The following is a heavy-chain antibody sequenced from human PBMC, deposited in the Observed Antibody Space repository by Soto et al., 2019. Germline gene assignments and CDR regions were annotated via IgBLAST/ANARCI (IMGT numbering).Heavy chain of an antibody. V-gene: IGHV4-39*01. CDR2: IYSSENT. J-gene: IGHJ6*02. CDR3: ARLNGYCVSTNGHGYYSMDV. D-gene: IGHD2-2*03. CDR1: GGSVSSNSYS. Sequence: QLQLQESGPGLVKPSETLSLTCTVSGGSVSSNSYSWGWIRQSPGKGLEWIGTIYSSENTYYNPSLLSRVTISVDTSKNEFSLRLSSVTAADTAVYYCARLNGYCVSTNGHGYYSMDVWGQGATVTVSS.